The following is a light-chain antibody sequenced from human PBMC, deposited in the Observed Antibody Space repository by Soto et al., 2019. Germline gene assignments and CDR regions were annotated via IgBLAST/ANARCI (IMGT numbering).Light chain of an antibody. CDR2: DVS. CDR3: QQYDYSRT. J-gene: IGKJ1*01. Sequence: DIQLTQSPSNLSASVGDSVTITCRASQNVSTSLAWYQHKPGEAPKLLMFDVSNLESGVPSRFSGSGSGTEFTLSISSLHSDDFATYYCQQYDYSRTFGQGTKVDIK. CDR1: QNVSTS. V-gene: IGKV1-5*01.